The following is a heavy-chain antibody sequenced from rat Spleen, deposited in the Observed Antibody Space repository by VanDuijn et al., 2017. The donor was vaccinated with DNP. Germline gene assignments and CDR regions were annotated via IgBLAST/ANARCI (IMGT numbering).Heavy chain of an antibody. Sequence: EVQLVETGGGLVQPGRSLKLSCAASGFTFSDYNMAWVRQAPKKGLEWVASIGYQGSGIYYGDSVKGRFTISRDNAKSTLYLQMNSLRSEDTATYYGAKDRDGGFAMDAWGQGTSVTVSS. D-gene: IGHD1-11*01. CDR3: AKDRDGGFAMDA. V-gene: IGHV5-22*01. CDR2: IGYQGSGI. CDR1: GFTFSDYN. J-gene: IGHJ4*01.